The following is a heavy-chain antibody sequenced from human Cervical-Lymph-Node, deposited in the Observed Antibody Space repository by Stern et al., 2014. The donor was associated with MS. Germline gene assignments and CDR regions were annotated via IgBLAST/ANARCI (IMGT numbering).Heavy chain of an antibody. V-gene: IGHV1-3*04. CDR2: INTGDGDT. CDR1: GYSFTEYP. CDR3: ATSAFDY. Sequence: QVQLVQSGTEVKTTGASVTVSCQASGYSFTEYPIHWVRQAPGQGLEWVGWINTGDGDTRYSPRLQGRISITRDTSTRTAYLDLSSLRSADTAEYYCATSAFDYWGQGTLVTVS. J-gene: IGHJ4*02.